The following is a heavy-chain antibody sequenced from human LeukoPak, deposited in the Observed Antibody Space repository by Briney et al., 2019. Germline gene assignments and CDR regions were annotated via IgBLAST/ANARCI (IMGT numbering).Heavy chain of an antibody. J-gene: IGHJ5*02. CDR2: IYYSGST. D-gene: IGHD3-9*01. Sequence: SETLSLTCTVSGGSISSYYWSWIRQPPGKGLEWIGYIYYSGSTNYNPSLKSRVTISVDTSKNQFSLKLSSVTAADTAVYYCARDQQVLRYFDWLYRSYNWFDPWGQGTLVTVSS. CDR1: GGSISSYY. CDR3: ARDQQVLRYFDWLYRSYNWFDP. V-gene: IGHV4-59*01.